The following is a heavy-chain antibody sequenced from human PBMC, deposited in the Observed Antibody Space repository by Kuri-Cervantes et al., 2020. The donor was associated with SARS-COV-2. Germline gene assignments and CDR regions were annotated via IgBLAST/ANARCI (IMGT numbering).Heavy chain of an antibody. J-gene: IGHJ4*02. D-gene: IGHD5-12*01. Sequence: GGSLRLSCAASGFAVRNTYMAWVRQAPGKGLEWVAIISYSGENTYYADSVKGRFTISRDNSKNTVYLQMNSLRAEDTAIYHCAKGSRRSVASLIFDYWGQGTLVTVSS. CDR2: ISYSGENT. CDR1: GFAVRNTY. CDR3: AKGSRRSVASLIFDY. V-gene: IGHV3-53*01.